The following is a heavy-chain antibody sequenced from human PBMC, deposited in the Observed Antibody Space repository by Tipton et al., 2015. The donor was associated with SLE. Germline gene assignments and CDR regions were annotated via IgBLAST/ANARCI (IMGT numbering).Heavy chain of an antibody. CDR2: INPSGRT. CDR3: ARGPPVILWFGDSLGRAFDI. Sequence: LRLSCAVFGGSFTGSYWSWIRQPPGKGLEWIGDINPSGRTNYNPSLKSRVTISIHTSMNQFPLKLNSVTAADTAVYFCARGPPVILWFGDSLGRAFDIWGQGTMLTVPS. CDR1: GGSFTGSY. J-gene: IGHJ3*02. D-gene: IGHD3-10*01. V-gene: IGHV4-34*01.